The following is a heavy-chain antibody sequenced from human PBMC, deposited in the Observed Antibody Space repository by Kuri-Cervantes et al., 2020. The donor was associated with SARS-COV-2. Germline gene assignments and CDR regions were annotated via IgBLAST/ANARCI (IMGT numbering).Heavy chain of an antibody. Sequence: SQTLSLTCAVYGGSFSGYYWSWIRQPPGKGLEWIGEINHSGSTYYNPSLKSRVTISVDTSKNQFSLKLSSVTAADTAVYYCVVARDYYYGSGSYPSFDYWGQGTLVTVSS. D-gene: IGHD3-10*01. CDR3: VVARDYYYGSGSYPSFDY. CDR2: INHSGST. V-gene: IGHV4-34*01. CDR1: GGSFSGYY. J-gene: IGHJ4*02.